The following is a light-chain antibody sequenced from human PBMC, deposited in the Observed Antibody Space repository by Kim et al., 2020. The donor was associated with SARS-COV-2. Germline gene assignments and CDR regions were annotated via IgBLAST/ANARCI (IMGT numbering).Light chain of an antibody. V-gene: IGKV3-11*01. CDR3: QQYSNLIT. CDR1: RSVSSC. CDR2: DAS. Sequence: PGERATLSCWASRSVSSCLAWYQRKPGQAPRLLVYDASNRATGIPARFSGSGSETDFTLTISSLEPEDFAVYYCQQYSNLITFGQGTRLEIK. J-gene: IGKJ5*01.